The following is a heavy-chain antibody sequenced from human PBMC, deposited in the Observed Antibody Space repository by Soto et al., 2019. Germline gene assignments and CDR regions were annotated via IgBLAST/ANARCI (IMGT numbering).Heavy chain of an antibody. Sequence: GGSLRLSCAASGFTFSSYSMNWVRQAPGKGLEWVSSISSSSSYIYYADSVKGRFTISRDNAKNSLYLQMNSLRAEDTAVYYCARDLATTVISYYYYGMDVWGQGXTVTVYS. CDR1: GFTFSSYS. D-gene: IGHD4-17*01. J-gene: IGHJ6*02. V-gene: IGHV3-21*01. CDR2: ISSSSSYI. CDR3: ARDLATTVISYYYYGMDV.